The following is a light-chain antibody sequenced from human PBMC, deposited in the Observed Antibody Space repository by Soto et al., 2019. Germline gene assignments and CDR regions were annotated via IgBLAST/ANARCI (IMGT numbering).Light chain of an antibody. CDR3: QAWDSSIV. V-gene: IGLV3-1*01. Sequence: SYELTQPPSVPVSPGQTASITCSGDKLGDKYACWYQQKPGQSPVLVIYQDSKRPSGIPERFSGSNSGNTATLTNSGTQAMDEADYYCQAWDSSIVFGGGTKLTVL. CDR2: QDS. CDR1: KLGDKY. J-gene: IGLJ2*01.